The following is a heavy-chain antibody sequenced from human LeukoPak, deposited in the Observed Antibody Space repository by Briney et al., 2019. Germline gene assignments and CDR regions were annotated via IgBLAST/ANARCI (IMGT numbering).Heavy chain of an antibody. CDR1: GVSFSGYY. CDR3: ARDRWNDLDEQNDAFDI. V-gene: IGHV4-59*01. D-gene: IGHD1-1*01. J-gene: IGHJ3*02. Sequence: SETLSLTCAVYGVSFSGYYWSWIRQPPGKGLEWIGYIYYSGSTYYNPSLKSRVTISVDTSKNQFSLKLSSVTAADTAVYYCARDRWNDLDEQNDAFDIWGQGTMVTVSS. CDR2: IYYSGST.